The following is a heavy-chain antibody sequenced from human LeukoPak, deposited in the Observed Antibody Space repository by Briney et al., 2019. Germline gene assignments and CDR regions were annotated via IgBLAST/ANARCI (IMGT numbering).Heavy chain of an antibody. CDR3: ARALPHDFYFDY. D-gene: IGHD1-1*01. CDR1: GYTFTSYY. Sequence: ASVKVSCKASGYTFTSYYMHWVRQASGQGLEWMGIINPSGGSTSYAQKFQGRVTMTRDTTTSTVYMELSSLRSEDTAVYYCARALPHDFYFDYWGQGTLVTVSS. CDR2: INPSGGST. J-gene: IGHJ4*02. V-gene: IGHV1-46*01.